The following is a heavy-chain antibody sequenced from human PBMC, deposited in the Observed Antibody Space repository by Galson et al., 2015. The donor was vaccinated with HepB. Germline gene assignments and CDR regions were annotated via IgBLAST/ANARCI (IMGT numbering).Heavy chain of an antibody. J-gene: IGHJ4*02. V-gene: IGHV3-66*01. D-gene: IGHD5-18*01. CDR3: AREYNY. CDR2: IYSGGNT. Sequence: SLRLSCAASGFTVSSNHMSWVRQAPGKGLEWVSVIYSGGNTYYADSVRGRFTISRDNSKNTLYLQMNSLRAEDTAVYYCAREYNYWGQGTLVTVSS. CDR1: GFTVSSNH.